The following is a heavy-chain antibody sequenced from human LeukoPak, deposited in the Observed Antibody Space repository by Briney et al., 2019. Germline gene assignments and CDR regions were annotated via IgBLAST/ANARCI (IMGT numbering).Heavy chain of an antibody. D-gene: IGHD5-24*01. J-gene: IGHJ3*02. CDR2: ISYDGSNK. CDR3: AKDWERGWLQQDAFDI. Sequence: PGGSLRLSCAASGFTFSSYGMHWVRQAPGKGLEWVAVISYDGSNKYYADSVKGRFTISRDNSKNTVYLQMNSLRGEDTAVYYCAKDWERGWLQQDAFDIWGQGTMVTVSS. V-gene: IGHV3-30*18. CDR1: GFTFSSYG.